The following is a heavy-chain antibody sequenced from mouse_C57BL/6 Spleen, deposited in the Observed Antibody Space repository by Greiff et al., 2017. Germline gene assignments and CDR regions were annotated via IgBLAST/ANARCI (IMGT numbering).Heavy chain of an antibody. CDR1: GFTFSDYG. J-gene: IGHJ3*01. CDR2: ISSGSSTI. D-gene: IGHD2-2*01. V-gene: IGHV5-17*01. Sequence: EVKLVESGGGLVKPGGSLKLSCAASGFTFSDYGMHWVRQAPEKGLEWVAYISSGSSTIYYADTVKGRFTISRDNAKNTLFLQMPSLRSEDTAMYYWARIYYGYEAFAYWGQGTLVTVSA. CDR3: ARIYYGYEAFAY.